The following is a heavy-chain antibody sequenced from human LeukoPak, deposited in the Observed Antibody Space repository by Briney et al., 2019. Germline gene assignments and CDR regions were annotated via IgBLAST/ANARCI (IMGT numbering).Heavy chain of an antibody. V-gene: IGHV3-20*04. D-gene: IGHD4-23*01. CDR3: ARGHDYGGNSRFDY. J-gene: IGHJ4*02. CDR2: INWNGGST. Sequence: QSGGSLRLSCAASGFTFDDYGMTWVRQAPGKGLEWVSGINWNGGSTGYADSVKGRFTISRDNAKNYLYLQMNSLRAEDTALYYCARGHDYGGNSRFDYWGQGTLVTVSS. CDR1: GFTFDDYG.